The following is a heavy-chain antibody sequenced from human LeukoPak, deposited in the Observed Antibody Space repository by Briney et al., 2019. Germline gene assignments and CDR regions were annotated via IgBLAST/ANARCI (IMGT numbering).Heavy chain of an antibody. Sequence: SETLSLTCTVSGGSISSSSYYWGWIRQPPGKGLEWIGSIYDSGRSNYKPSLESRVTTSVDTSKNQFSLKLSSVTAADTAVYYCARRVYGMDVWGQGTTATVSS. V-gene: IGHV4-61*05. CDR1: GGSISSSSYY. J-gene: IGHJ6*02. CDR2: IYDSGRS. CDR3: ARRVYGMDV.